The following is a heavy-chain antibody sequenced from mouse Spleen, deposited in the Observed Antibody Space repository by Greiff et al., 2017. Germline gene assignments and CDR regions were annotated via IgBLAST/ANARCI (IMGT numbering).Heavy chain of an antibody. J-gene: IGHJ4*01. CDR3: AKNYYGSSLYAMDY. CDR2: ISSGSSTI. CDR1: GFTFSDYG. D-gene: IGHD1-1*01. Sequence: LMESGGGLVKPGGSLKLSCAASGFTFSDYGMHWVRQAPEKGLEWVAYISSGSSTIYYADTVKGRFTISRDNAKNTLFLQMTSLRSEDTAMYYCAKNYYGSSLYAMDYWGQGTSVTVSS. V-gene: IGHV5-17*01.